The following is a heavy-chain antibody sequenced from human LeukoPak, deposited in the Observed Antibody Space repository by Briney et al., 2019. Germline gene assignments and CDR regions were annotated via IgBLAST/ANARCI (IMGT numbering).Heavy chain of an antibody. J-gene: IGHJ4*02. Sequence: GGSLRLSCAASGFTFSNYWMHWVRQAPGKGLVWVSRIYNDGSTTTYADSVKGRFTISRDNAMNTLYLQMNSLRAEDTAVYYCARTLYAAAGIVNRGRGTLVTVSS. V-gene: IGHV3-74*01. CDR1: GFTFSNYW. CDR3: ARTLYAAAGIVN. CDR2: IYNDGSTT. D-gene: IGHD6-13*01.